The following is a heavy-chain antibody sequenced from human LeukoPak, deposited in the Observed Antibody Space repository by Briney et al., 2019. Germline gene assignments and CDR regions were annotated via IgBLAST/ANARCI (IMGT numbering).Heavy chain of an antibody. J-gene: IGHJ4*02. CDR2: MNPNSGNT. Sequence: ASVKVSCKASGYTFTSYDINWVRQATGQGLEWMGWMNPNSGNTGYAQKFQGRVTMTRNTSISTAYMELSSLRSEDTAVYYCARDPYGSGSYFDDYWGQGTLVTVSS. D-gene: IGHD3-10*01. V-gene: IGHV1-8*01. CDR1: GYTFTSYD. CDR3: ARDPYGSGSYFDDY.